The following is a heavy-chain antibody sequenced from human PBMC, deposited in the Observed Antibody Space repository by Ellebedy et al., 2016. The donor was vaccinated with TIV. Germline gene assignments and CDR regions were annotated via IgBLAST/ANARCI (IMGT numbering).Heavy chain of an antibody. V-gene: IGHV3-23*01. CDR3: ATDGSYGDYRSPMHAFAI. CDR1: GFTFTNYV. J-gene: IGHJ3*02. CDR2: ISASGGSK. D-gene: IGHD1-26*01. Sequence: GESLKISCAASGFTFTNYVMTWVRQAPGKGLEWVSSISASGGSKYYTDSVKGRFTISRDNAQNSLFLQMNSLRAEDTAVYFCATDGSYGDYRSPMHAFAIWGQGTMVTVSS.